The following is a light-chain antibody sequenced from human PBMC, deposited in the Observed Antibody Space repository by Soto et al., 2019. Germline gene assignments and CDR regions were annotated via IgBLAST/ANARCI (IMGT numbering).Light chain of an antibody. CDR1: QSVRASY. V-gene: IGKV3-20*01. Sequence: IVLTQSPGTLSLSPGERATLSCRASQSVRASYLAWYQQKPGQAPRLLISGASRKAAGIPDRFSGSGSGTDFTLTISRLEHEDFELYYCQQYGTPRFTLRPGTKVDLK. CDR2: GAS. J-gene: IGKJ3*01. CDR3: QQYGTPRFT.